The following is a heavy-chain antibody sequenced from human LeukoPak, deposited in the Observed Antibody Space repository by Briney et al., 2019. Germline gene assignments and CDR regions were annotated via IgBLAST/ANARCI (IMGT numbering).Heavy chain of an antibody. CDR2: ISSSGSTI. Sequence: GGSLRLSCAASGFTFSDYYMSWIRQAPGKGLEWVSYISSSGSTIYYADSVKGRFTISRDNAKNSLYLQMNSLRAEDTAVYYCARVIEGIAPTNWFDPWGQGTLVTVSS. J-gene: IGHJ5*02. CDR1: GFTFSDYY. D-gene: IGHD6-13*01. CDR3: ARVIEGIAPTNWFDP. V-gene: IGHV3-11*01.